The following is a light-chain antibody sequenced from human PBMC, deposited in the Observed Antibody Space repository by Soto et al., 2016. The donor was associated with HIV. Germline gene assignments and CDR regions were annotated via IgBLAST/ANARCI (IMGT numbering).Light chain of an antibody. V-gene: IGLV3-27*01. CDR3: YSATDNNEGV. Sequence: SYELTQPFSVSVSPGQTASITCSGDLLAKKFARWFQQKPGQAPLLIIYRNDERPSGIPERFSGSTSGTTATLTISGAQVEDGADYYCYSATDNNEGVFGTGTAVTVL. CDR1: LLAKKF. J-gene: IGLJ1*01. CDR2: RND.